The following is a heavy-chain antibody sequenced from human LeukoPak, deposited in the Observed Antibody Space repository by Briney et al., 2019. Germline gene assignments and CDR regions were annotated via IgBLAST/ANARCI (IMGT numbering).Heavy chain of an antibody. J-gene: IGHJ4*02. V-gene: IGHV3-48*03. Sequence: GGSLRLSCAASGFTFSSYEMNWVRQAPGKGLEWVSYISSSGSTIYYADSVKGRFTISRDNSKNTLYLQMNSLRAEDTAVYYCAKDTARWLQFPRTFDYWGQGTLVTVSS. D-gene: IGHD5-24*01. CDR3: AKDTARWLQFPRTFDY. CDR2: ISSSGSTI. CDR1: GFTFSSYE.